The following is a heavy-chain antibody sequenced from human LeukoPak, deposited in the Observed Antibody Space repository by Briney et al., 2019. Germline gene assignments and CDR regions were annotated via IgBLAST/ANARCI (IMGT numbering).Heavy chain of an antibody. CDR1: GYSFTSYW. CDR3: ARQSRHSTDYYGLGPGGC. V-gene: IGHV5-10-1*01. D-gene: IGHD3-10*01. Sequence: GESLKISCKGSGYSFTSYWISWVRQMPGKGLEWMGRIDPSDSYTNYSPSFQGHVTISADKSISTAYLQWSSLKASDTAMYYCARQSRHSTDYYGLGPGGCWGQGTLVTVSS. CDR2: IDPSDSYT. J-gene: IGHJ4*02.